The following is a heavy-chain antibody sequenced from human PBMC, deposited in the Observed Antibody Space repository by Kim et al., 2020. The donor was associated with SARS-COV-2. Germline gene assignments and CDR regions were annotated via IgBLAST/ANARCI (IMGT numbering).Heavy chain of an antibody. V-gene: IGHV4-39*07. J-gene: IGHJ4*02. CDR3: ARTILTGYSAFDY. D-gene: IGHD3-9*01. Sequence: NPSLNSRVTISVDTSKNQFSLKLSSVTAADTAVYYCARTILTGYSAFDYWGQGTLVTVSS.